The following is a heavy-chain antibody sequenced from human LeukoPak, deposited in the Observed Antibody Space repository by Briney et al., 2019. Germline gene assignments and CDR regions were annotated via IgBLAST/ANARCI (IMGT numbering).Heavy chain of an antibody. CDR3: ASNGCSCTSCYFDNFDY. CDR2: ISSSGGTI. CDR1: GFTFSSYE. Sequence: GGSLRLSCAGSGFTFSSYEMNWVRQAPGKGLEWISYISSSGGTIYYADSVKGRFTISRDNAKNSLYLQMNSLRAEDTAVYYCASNGCSCTSCYFDNFDYWGQGTLVTVSS. D-gene: IGHD2-2*01. J-gene: IGHJ4*02. V-gene: IGHV3-48*03.